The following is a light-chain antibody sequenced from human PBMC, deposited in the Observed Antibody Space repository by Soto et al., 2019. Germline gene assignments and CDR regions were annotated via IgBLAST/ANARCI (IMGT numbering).Light chain of an antibody. CDR1: SSDVGAYVY. CDR2: DVS. CDR3: CSYAGSQTWV. V-gene: IGLV2-11*01. Sequence: QSALTQPRSVSGSPGQSVTISCTGTSSDVGAYVYVSWYQQHPGKAPKLIIYDVSKRPSGVPDRFSGSKSGNTASLTISGLQAEDEADYYCCSYAGSQTWVFGGGTKLTV. J-gene: IGLJ3*02.